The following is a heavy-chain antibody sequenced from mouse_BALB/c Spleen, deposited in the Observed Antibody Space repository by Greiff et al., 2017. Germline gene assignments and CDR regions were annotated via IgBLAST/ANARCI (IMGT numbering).Heavy chain of an antibody. CDR2: ILPGSGST. CDR1: GYTFSSYW. D-gene: IGHD2-1*01. Sequence: VQLQQSGAELMKPGASVKISCKATGYTFSSYWIEWVKQRPGHGLEWIGEILPGSGSTNYNEKFKGKATFTADTSSNTAYMQLSSLTSEDSAVYYCARWSYGNYDAMDYWGQGTSVTVSS. J-gene: IGHJ4*01. V-gene: IGHV1-9*01. CDR3: ARWSYGNYDAMDY.